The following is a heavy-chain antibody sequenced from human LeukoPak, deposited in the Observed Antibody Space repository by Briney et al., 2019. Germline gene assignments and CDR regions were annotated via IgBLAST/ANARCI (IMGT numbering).Heavy chain of an antibody. D-gene: IGHD1-26*01. CDR1: GGSISSSSYY. V-gene: IGHV4-39*07. CDR2: IYYSGST. CDR3: ARGRGGSYPFDY. J-gene: IGHJ4*02. Sequence: SETLSLTCTVSGGSISSSSYYWGWMRQPPGKGLGWIGSIYYSGSTNYNPSVKSRVTISVDTSKNQFSLKLSSVTAADTAVYYCARGRGGSYPFDYWGQGTLVTVSS.